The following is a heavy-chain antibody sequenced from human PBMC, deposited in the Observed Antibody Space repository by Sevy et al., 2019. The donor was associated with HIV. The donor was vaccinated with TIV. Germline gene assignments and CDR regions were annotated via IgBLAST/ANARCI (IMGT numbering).Heavy chain of an antibody. J-gene: IGHJ5*02. CDR3: ARDPDWGALDR. CDR2: INQDERHI. D-gene: IGHD7-27*01. CDR1: GFTFSDFW. V-gene: IGHV3-7*01. Sequence: GGSLRLSYEVSGFTFSDFWMTWVRQSPGKGLEWVAYINQDERHINLLDSVRGRFTISRDNAKNSLYLQMDSLRAEDTAIYYRARDPDWGALDRWGQGTLVTVSS.